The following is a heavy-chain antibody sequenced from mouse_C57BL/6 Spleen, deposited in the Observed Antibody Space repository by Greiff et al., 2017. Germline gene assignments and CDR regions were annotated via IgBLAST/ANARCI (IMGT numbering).Heavy chain of an antibody. J-gene: IGHJ3*01. CDR1: GYTFTDYN. Sequence: EVQLQQSGPELVKPGASVKIPCKASGYTFTDYNMDWVKQSHGKSLEWIGDINPNNGGTIYNQKFKGKATLTVDKSSSTAYMELRSLTSEDTAVYYCARRGTTVVSTGFAYWGQGTLVTVSA. D-gene: IGHD1-1*01. CDR2: INPNNGGT. CDR3: ARRGTTVVSTGFAY. V-gene: IGHV1-18*01.